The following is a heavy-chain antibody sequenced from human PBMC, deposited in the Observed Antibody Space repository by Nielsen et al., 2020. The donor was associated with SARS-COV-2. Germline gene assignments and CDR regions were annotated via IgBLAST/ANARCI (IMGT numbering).Heavy chain of an antibody. CDR2: IKAKTDGETT. CDR3: RAVRKYLKYYFEY. J-gene: IGHJ4*02. Sequence: GESLKISCVASGFTFRNAWMTWVRQAPGKGLEWVGRIKAKTDGETTVYAAPVQGRFTISRDNSNNMLYLQMDSLRPDDTAIYYCRAVRKYLKYYFEYWGQGTLVAVSS. V-gene: IGHV3-15*05. CDR1: GFTFRNAW. D-gene: IGHD3-10*01.